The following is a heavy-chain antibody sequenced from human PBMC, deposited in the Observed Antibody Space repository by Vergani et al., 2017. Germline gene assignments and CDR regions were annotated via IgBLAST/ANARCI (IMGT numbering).Heavy chain of an antibody. CDR2: IYPGDSDT. CDR1: GYSFPSYW. Sequence: EVQLVQSGAEVKKPGESLKISCKGSGYSFPSYWIGWVRQMPGKGLEWMGIIYPGDSDTRYSPAFQGQVTIPADKSSSTAYLQWSSLKASDTAMYYCAREGTSFGVDAYYYYYGMDVWGQGTTVTVSS. V-gene: IGHV5-51*01. J-gene: IGHJ6*02. CDR3: AREGTSFGVDAYYYYYGMDV. D-gene: IGHD3-3*01.